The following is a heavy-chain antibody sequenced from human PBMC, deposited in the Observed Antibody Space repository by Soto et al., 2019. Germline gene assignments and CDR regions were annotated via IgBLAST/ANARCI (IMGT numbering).Heavy chain of an antibody. CDR1: GYSLATYW. CDR2: IDPSDSYI. CDR3: ARLGDCSGGSCFSRYYYYGMDV. J-gene: IGHJ6*02. Sequence: PGESLKISCKSSGYSLATYWITWVRQMPGKGLEWMGRIDPSDSYINYSPSFQGRATISADKSLNTAYLQWSSLEASDTAMYYCARLGDCSGGSCFSRYYYYGMDVWGQGTTVTVSS. V-gene: IGHV5-10-1*01. D-gene: IGHD2-15*01.